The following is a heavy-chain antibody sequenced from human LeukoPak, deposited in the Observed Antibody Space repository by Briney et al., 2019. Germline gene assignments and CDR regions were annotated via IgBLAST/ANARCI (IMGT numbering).Heavy chain of an antibody. CDR1: GFTFSSYA. Sequence: GGSLRLSCAASGFTFSSYAMHWVRQAPGKGLEWVAVISYDGSNKYYADSVKGRFTISRDNSKNTLYLQMNSLRAKDTAVYYCARDLRRLRYCSSTSCPPLYGMDVWGQGTTVTVSS. CDR2: ISYDGSNK. J-gene: IGHJ6*02. CDR3: ARDLRRLRYCSSTSCPPLYGMDV. V-gene: IGHV3-30-3*01. D-gene: IGHD2-2*01.